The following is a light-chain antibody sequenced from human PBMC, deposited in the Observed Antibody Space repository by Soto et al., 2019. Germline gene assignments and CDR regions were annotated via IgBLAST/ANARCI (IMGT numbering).Light chain of an antibody. CDR1: QSVGSG. V-gene: IGKV3-15*01. Sequence: IVMRQSPATLSVSPGGRATLSGRASQSVGSGLSWYQQKPDQAPRLLIYGASTRATGIPARFSGSGSGTEFTLTISSLQSEDYAVYYCQQYNNWPPYTFGQGTKWIS. CDR2: GAS. J-gene: IGKJ2*01. CDR3: QQYNNWPPYT.